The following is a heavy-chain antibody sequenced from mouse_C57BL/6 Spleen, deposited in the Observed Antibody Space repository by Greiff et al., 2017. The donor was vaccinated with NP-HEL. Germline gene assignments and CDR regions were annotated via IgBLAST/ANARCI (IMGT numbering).Heavy chain of an antibody. D-gene: IGHD2-5*01. CDR1: GFSLTSYG. V-gene: IGHV2-2*01. J-gene: IGHJ4*01. CDR2: IWSGGST. Sequence: QVQLQQSGPGLVQPSQSLSLTCTVSGFSLTSYGVHWVRQSPGKGLEWLGVIWSGGSTDYNAAFISRLSISKDNSKSQVFFKMNSLQADDTAIYYCARYSNYAMDYWGQGTSVTVSS. CDR3: ARYSNYAMDY.